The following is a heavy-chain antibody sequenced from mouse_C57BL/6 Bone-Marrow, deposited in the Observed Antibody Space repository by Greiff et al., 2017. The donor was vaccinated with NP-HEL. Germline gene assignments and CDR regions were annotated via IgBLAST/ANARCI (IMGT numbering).Heavy chain of an antibody. CDR1: GYTFTDYY. V-gene: IGHV1-26*01. D-gene: IGHD2-5*01. Sequence: EVQLHQSGPELVKPGASVKISCTASGYTFTDYYMNWVKQSHGKSLEWIGDINPNNGGTNYNQKFKGKATLTVDKSSSTAYMELRSLTSEDSAVYYCAREDYSNGELDYWGQGTTLTVSS. CDR2: INPNNGGT. CDR3: AREDYSNGELDY. J-gene: IGHJ2*01.